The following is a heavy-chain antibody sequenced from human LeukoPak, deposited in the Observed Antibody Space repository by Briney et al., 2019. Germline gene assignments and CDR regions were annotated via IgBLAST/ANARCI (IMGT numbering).Heavy chain of an antibody. Sequence: GESLKISCKVSGYSFTNYWIAWVRQMPGKGLEWMGIIYPGDSDTRYSPSFQGQVTISADKSISTAYLQWISLKASDTAMYYCARLGFGSSGCTGVDYWGQGTLVTVSS. D-gene: IGHD6-19*01. CDR2: IYPGDSDT. CDR3: ARLGFGSSGCTGVDY. CDR1: GYSFTNYW. J-gene: IGHJ4*02. V-gene: IGHV5-51*01.